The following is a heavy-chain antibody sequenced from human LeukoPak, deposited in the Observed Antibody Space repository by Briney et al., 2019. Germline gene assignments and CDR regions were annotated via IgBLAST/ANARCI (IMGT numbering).Heavy chain of an antibody. D-gene: IGHD2/OR15-2a*01. CDR2: ISDIGSI. J-gene: IGHJ4*02. CDR1: GGSISSYH. CDR3: AGHHPRNTVDF. Sequence: SETLFLTCTVSGGSISSYHWSWTRQPPGKGLEWIAYISDIGSINYNPSLKSRVTISLDTSKNQFSLKLSSVTAADTAVYYCAGHHPRNTVDFWGQGTLVTVSS. V-gene: IGHV4-59*08.